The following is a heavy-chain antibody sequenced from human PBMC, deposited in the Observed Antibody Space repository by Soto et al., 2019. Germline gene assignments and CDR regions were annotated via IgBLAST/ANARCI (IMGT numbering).Heavy chain of an antibody. CDR3: ARRSRSISSWFIDF. CDR1: GGSFSDYY. CDR2: INNNGSA. D-gene: IGHD6-13*01. J-gene: IGHJ4*02. Sequence: SETLSLTCAVYGGSFSDYYWTWIRQPPEKGLEWIGEINNNGSANYNPSLKSRVTILVDTSKSQFSLRLGSVTAADTAVYYCARRSRSISSWFIDFWGRGTLVTVSS. V-gene: IGHV4-34*01.